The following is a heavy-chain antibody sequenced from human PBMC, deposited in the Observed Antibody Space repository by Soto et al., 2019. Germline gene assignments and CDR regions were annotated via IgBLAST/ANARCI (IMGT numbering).Heavy chain of an antibody. D-gene: IGHD4-17*01. J-gene: IGHJ5*02. CDR2: IYYSGST. Sequence: SETLCLTCTVAGGSIGSYDGSWIRQPPGKGLEWIGYIYYSGSTNYNPSLKSRVTISVDTSKNQFSLKLSSVTAADTAVYYCARDTTVTTGWFDPWGQGTLVTVSS. CDR3: ARDTTVTTGWFDP. CDR1: GGSIGSYD. V-gene: IGHV4-59*01.